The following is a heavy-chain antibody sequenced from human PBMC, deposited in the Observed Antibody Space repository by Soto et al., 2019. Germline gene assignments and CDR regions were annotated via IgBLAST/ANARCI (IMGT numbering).Heavy chain of an antibody. D-gene: IGHD2-21*02. CDR1: GFTFSSSA. CDR2: ISYEGTNK. J-gene: IGHJ4*02. V-gene: IGHV3-30-3*01. CDR3: ASPLHTVVVTVAPVF. Sequence: QVQLVESGGGVVQPGRSLRLSCAVSGFTFSSSAMHWVRQAPGKGLELVAIISYEGTNKYYADSVEGRFTISRDNSRNTAYLQVNSLRVEATAVYYWASPLHTVVVTVAPVFWGSGTLVTVSS.